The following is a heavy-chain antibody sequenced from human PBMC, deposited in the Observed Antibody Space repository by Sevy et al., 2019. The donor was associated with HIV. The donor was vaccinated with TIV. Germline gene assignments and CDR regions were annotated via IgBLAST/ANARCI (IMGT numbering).Heavy chain of an antibody. V-gene: IGHV3-11*01. J-gene: IGHJ5*02. CDR2: IDRSGSTI. CDR1: GFTFSDYY. Sequence: GGSLRLSCAASGFTFSDYYMSWIRQAPGKGLEWVSYIDRSGSTINYAYSVKGRFTISRDNAKKSVYLQINSLRAEDTAVYYCARENTMIEEPGWFDPWGQGTLVTVSS. D-gene: IGHD3-22*01. CDR3: ARENTMIEEPGWFDP.